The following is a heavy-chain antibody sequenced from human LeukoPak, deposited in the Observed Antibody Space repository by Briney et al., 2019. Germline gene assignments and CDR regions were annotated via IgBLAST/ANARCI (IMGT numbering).Heavy chain of an antibody. D-gene: IGHD3-10*01. V-gene: IGHV4-39*07. CDR2: IYYSGST. J-gene: IGHJ3*02. Sequence: PSETLSLTCTVSGGSISSSSYYWGWIRQPPGKGLEWIGGIYYSGSTNYNPSLKSRVTISVDRSKNQFSLKLSSVTAADTAVYYCARVEWFGELSPFDIWGQGTMVTVSS. CDR3: ARVEWFGELSPFDI. CDR1: GGSISSSSYY.